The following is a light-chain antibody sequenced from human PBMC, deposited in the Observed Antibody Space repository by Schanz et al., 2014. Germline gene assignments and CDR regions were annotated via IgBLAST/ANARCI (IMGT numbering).Light chain of an antibody. CDR1: QSVSHNY. CDR3: QQYGNSPRT. Sequence: EIVLTQFPGTLSLSPGERATLSCRASQSVSHNYLAWYQQKPGQAPRLLIYGASRRATGIPERFSGSGSETDFTLTISRLEPEDFAVYYCQQYGNSPRTFGQGTKVEIK. CDR2: GAS. J-gene: IGKJ1*01. V-gene: IGKV3-20*01.